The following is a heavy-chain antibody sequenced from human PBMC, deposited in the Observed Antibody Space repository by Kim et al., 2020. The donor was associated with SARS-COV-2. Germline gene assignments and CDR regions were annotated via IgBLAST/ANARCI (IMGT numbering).Heavy chain of an antibody. Sequence: GGSLRLSCAASGFNFSTYSMSWVRQAPGKALEWVSSITSSSMYKDYADSLKGRFTISRDNAKNSLYLQMNSLRAEDTAVYYCARVGNTNGYDPRWGQGTL. CDR2: ITSSSMYK. V-gene: IGHV3-21*01. D-gene: IGHD2-8*01. CDR3: ARVGNTNGYDPR. J-gene: IGHJ4*02. CDR1: GFNFSTYS.